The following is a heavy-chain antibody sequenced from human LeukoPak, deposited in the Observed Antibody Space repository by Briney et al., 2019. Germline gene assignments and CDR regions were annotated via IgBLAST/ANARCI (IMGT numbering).Heavy chain of an antibody. CDR2: IIPIFGTA. V-gene: IGHV1-69*13. CDR1: GYTFTSYA. J-gene: IGHJ4*02. D-gene: IGHD2-21*02. Sequence: SVKVSCKASGYTFTSYAMHWVRQAPGQGLEWMGGIIPIFGTANYAQKFQGRVTITADESTSTAYMELSSLRSEDTAVYYCATGPDCGGDCYPNYWGRGTLVTASS. CDR3: ATGPDCGGDCYPNY.